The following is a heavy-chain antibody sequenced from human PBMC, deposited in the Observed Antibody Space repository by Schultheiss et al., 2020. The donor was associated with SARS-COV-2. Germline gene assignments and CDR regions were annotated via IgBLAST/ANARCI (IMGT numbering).Heavy chain of an antibody. CDR2: INPNSGGT. J-gene: IGHJ2*01. V-gene: IGHV1-2*02. Sequence: ASVKVSCKASGGTFSSYAISWVRQAPGQGLEWMGWINPNSGGTNYAQKFQGRVTMTRDTSISTVYMELSRLTSDDTAIYYCARDRYDFWSGYVSYWYFDLWGRGTLVTVSS. CDR3: ARDRYDFWSGYVSYWYFDL. CDR1: GGTFSSYA. D-gene: IGHD3-3*01.